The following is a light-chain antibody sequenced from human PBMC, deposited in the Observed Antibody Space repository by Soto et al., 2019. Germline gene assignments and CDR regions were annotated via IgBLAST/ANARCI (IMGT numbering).Light chain of an antibody. CDR2: GAS. Sequence: NVLTQSPGTLSLSPEERATLSCRASQSVSSSYLAWYQQKPGQAPRLLIYGASSRATGIPDRFSGSGSGTDFTRTISRLEPEDVAVYYCQQYGSSPWTFGQGTKVDIK. V-gene: IGKV3-20*01. CDR1: QSVSSSY. J-gene: IGKJ1*01. CDR3: QQYGSSPWT.